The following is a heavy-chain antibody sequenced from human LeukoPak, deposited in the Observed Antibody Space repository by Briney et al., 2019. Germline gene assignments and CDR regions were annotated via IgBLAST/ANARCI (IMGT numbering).Heavy chain of an antibody. CDR3: ARGEMATIRDYYYYGMDV. Sequence: SVKVSCKASGGTFSSYAISWVRQAPGQGLEWMGRIIPIFGIANYAQKFQGRVTITADKSTSTAYMEPSSLRSEDTAVYYCARGEMATIRDYYYYGMDVWGQGTTVTVSS. V-gene: IGHV1-69*04. D-gene: IGHD5-24*01. J-gene: IGHJ6*02. CDR1: GGTFSSYA. CDR2: IIPIFGIA.